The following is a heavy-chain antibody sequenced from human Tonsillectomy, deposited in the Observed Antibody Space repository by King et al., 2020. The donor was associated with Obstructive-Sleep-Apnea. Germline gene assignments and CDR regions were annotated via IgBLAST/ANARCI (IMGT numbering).Heavy chain of an antibody. CDR2: IQYYGSNK. V-gene: IGHV3-30*02. CDR3: ALRGYSDGYDVFDM. CDR1: GLTFSNYG. J-gene: IGHJ3*02. Sequence: VQLVESGGGVLQPGRSLRLSCAASGLTFSNYGMHCVRQAPGKGLEWVAFIQYYGSNKHYSDSVKGRFTISRDNSKNTLYLQINSLRAEGTAVYYCALRGYSDGYDVFDMWGQGTVVTASP. D-gene: IGHD5-18*01.